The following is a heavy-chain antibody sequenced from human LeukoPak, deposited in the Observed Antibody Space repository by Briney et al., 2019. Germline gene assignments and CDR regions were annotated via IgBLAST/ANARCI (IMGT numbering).Heavy chain of an antibody. D-gene: IGHD3-10*01. CDR1: GYTFTSYY. V-gene: IGHV1-46*01. CDR2: INPSGGST. Sequence: ASVKVSCKASGYTFTSYYMHWVRQAPGQGLEWMGIINPSGGSTSYAQKFQGRVTMTRDMSTSTVYMELSSMRSEDTAVYYCARVLWFGEGRFDPWGQGTLVTVSS. CDR3: ARVLWFGEGRFDP. J-gene: IGHJ5*02.